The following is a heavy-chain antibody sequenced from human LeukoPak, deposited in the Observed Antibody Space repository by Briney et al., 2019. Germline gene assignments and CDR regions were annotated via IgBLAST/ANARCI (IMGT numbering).Heavy chain of an antibody. CDR1: GYTFTGYY. CDR3: ARDRGGRLNYYEMDV. Sequence: ASVKVSCKASGYTFTGYYMHWVRQAPGQGLEWMGWINPNSGATNSAQKFQGRVTITRDSSITTASMELTNLRSDDTAIYYCARDRGGRLNYYEMDVWGKGTTVTVSS. D-gene: IGHD1-26*01. J-gene: IGHJ6*04. CDR2: INPNSGAT. V-gene: IGHV1-2*02.